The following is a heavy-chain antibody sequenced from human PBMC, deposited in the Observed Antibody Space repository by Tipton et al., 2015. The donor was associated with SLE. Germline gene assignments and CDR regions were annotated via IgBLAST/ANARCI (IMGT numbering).Heavy chain of an antibody. CDR3: SRGYSSSWYVPFGY. CDR1: GFTLIDHY. CDR2: ISSSGNTI. Sequence: QVQLVQSGGGLVKPGGSLRLSCAASGFTLIDHYMSWIRQAPGKGLEWVSYISSSGNTINYADSVKGRFTISRDNAKNSLFLQINSLRAEDTAVYYCSRGYSSSWYVPFGYWGQGTLVTVSS. J-gene: IGHJ4*02. D-gene: IGHD6-13*01. V-gene: IGHV3-11*01.